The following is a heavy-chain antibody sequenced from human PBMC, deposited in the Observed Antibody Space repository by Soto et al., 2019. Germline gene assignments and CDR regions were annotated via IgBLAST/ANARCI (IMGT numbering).Heavy chain of an antibody. CDR2: INPNSGGT. V-gene: IGHV1-2*02. CDR3: ARENAAHHLDY. J-gene: IGHJ4*02. CDR1: GYSFSDYY. Sequence: GASVKVSCKASGYSFSDYYIRWVRQAPGQGLEWMGWINPNSGGTKYAPKFQGGVTMTRDTSISTAYMELSRLRSDDTAVYYCARENAAHHLDYWGQGTLVTVSS. D-gene: IGHD6-6*01.